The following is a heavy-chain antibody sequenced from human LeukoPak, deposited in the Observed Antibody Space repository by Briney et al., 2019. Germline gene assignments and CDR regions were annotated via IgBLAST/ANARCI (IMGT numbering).Heavy chain of an antibody. V-gene: IGHV3-74*01. CDR2: IDSDGSST. CDR1: GVTFSYYW. CDR3: VREGGYDPFEN. Sequence: GGSLRLSCAASGVTFSYYWMHWVRQAPGKGLVWVSRIDSDGSSTSYAGSVKGRFTISRDNAKNTLYLQMNSLRAEDTAVYYCVREGGYDPFENWGQGTLATVSS. D-gene: IGHD5-12*01. J-gene: IGHJ4*02.